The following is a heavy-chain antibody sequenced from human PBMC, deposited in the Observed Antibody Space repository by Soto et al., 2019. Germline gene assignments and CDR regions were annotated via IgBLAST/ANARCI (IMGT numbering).Heavy chain of an antibody. CDR3: AREPYCSGGSCYSRGVFDY. J-gene: IGHJ4*02. CDR1: GYTFPSYF. CDR2: ISAYNGNT. Sequence: ASVQVSCEASGYTFPSYFISWLRQAPEQGLEWMGWISAYNGNTNYAQKLQGRVTMTTDTSTSTAYMELRSLRSDDTAVYYCAREPYCSGGSCYSRGVFDYWGQGTLVTVSS. D-gene: IGHD2-15*01. V-gene: IGHV1-18*01.